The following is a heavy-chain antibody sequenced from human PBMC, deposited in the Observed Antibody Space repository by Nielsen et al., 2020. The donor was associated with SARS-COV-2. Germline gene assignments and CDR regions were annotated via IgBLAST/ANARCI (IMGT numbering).Heavy chain of an antibody. J-gene: IGHJ5*02. CDR3: ARTYYYDSSGYRTGKRWFDP. Sequence: SETLSLTCTVSGGSISSGDYYWSWIRQPPGKGLEWIGYIYYSGSTYYNPSLKSRVTISVDTSKNQFSLKLSSVTAADTAVYYCARTYYYDSSGYRTGKRWFDPWGQGTLVTVSS. D-gene: IGHD3-22*01. V-gene: IGHV4-30-4*01. CDR1: GGSISSGDYY. CDR2: IYYSGST.